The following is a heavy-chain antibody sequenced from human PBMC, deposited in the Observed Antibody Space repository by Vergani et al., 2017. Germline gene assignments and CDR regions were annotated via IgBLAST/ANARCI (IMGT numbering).Heavy chain of an antibody. CDR3: AKSYCSGGSCYFSGGDDAFDI. D-gene: IGHD2-15*01. J-gene: IGHJ3*02. CDR2: ISGSGGST. Sequence: EVQLLESGGGLVQPGGSLRLSCAASGFTFSSYAMSWVRQAPGKGLEWVSAISGSGGSTYYADSVKGRFTISRYNSKNTLYLQMNSLRAEDTAVYYCAKSYCSGGSCYFSGGDDAFDIWGQGTMVTVSS. V-gene: IGHV3-23*01. CDR1: GFTFSSYA.